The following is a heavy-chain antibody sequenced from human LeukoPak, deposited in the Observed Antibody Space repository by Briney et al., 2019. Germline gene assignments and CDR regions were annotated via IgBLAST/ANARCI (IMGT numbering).Heavy chain of an antibody. CDR2: IYHSGST. Sequence: SETLSLTCTVSGYSISSGYYWGWIRQPPGKGLEWIGSIYHSGSTYYNPSLKSRVTISVDTSKNQFSLKLSSVTAADTAVYYCARAFCGDYSPAFDYWGQGTLVTVSS. CDR3: ARAFCGDYSPAFDY. J-gene: IGHJ4*02. CDR1: GYSISSGYY. V-gene: IGHV4-38-2*02. D-gene: IGHD4-17*01.